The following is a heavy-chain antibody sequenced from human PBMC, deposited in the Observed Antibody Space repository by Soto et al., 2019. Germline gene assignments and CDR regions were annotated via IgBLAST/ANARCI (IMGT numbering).Heavy chain of an antibody. CDR3: AREIRYSSSSGPSYSYYGMDV. D-gene: IGHD6-6*01. J-gene: IGHJ6*04. CDR1: GCTFSSYA. CDR2: IIPIFGTA. Sequence: ASVKVSCKASGCTFSSYAISWVRQAPGQGLEWMGGIIPIFGTANYAQKFQGRVTITADKSTSTAYMELSSLRSEDTAVYYCAREIRYSSSSGPSYSYYGMDVWGKGTTVTASS. V-gene: IGHV1-69*06.